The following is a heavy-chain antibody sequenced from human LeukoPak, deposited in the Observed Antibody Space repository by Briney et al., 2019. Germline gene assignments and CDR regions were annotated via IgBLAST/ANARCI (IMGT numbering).Heavy chain of an antibody. CDR2: ISGSGGST. J-gene: IGHJ5*02. Sequence: PGGSLRLSCAASGFTFSSYAMSWVRQAPGKGLEWVSAISGSGGSTYYADSVKGRFTISRDNSKNTLYLQMNSLRAEDTAVYYCAKTGLPLPRGGTLTSWFDPWGQGTLVTVSS. V-gene: IGHV3-23*01. CDR3: AKTGLPLPRGGTLTSWFDP. D-gene: IGHD1-1*01. CDR1: GFTFSSYA.